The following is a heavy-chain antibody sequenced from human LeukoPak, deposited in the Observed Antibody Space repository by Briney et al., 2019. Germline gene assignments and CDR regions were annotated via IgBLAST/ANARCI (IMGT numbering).Heavy chain of an antibody. CDR2: ISYDGSNK. J-gene: IGHJ6*02. D-gene: IGHD4-17*01. Sequence: GRSPRLSCAASGFTFSSYAMHWVRQAPGKGLEWVAVISYDGSNKYYADSVKGRFTISRDNSKNTLYLQMNSLRAEDTAVYYCARAYGDYEMDVWGQGTTVTVSS. CDR1: GFTFSSYA. CDR3: ARAYGDYEMDV. V-gene: IGHV3-30*04.